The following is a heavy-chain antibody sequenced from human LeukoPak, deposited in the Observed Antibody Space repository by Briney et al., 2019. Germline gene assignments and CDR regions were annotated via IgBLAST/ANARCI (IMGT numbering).Heavy chain of an antibody. CDR3: ARPLTYYYDSSGFDY. V-gene: IGHV1-2*02. D-gene: IGHD3-22*01. CDR2: INPNSGGT. Sequence: ASVKVSCKASGYTFSNYYMHWVRQAPGQGLEWMGWINPNSGGTNYAQKFQGRVTMTRDTSISTAYMELSRLRSDDTAVYYCARPLTYYYDSSGFDYWGQGTLVTVSS. CDR1: GYTFSNYY. J-gene: IGHJ4*02.